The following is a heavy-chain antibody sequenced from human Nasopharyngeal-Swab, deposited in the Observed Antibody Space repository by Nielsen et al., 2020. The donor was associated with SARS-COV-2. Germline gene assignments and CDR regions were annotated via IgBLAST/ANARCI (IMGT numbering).Heavy chain of an antibody. CDR2: ISSSSTTI. CDR1: GLSVSSNY. V-gene: IGHV3-48*01. Sequence: GESLKISCAASGLSVSSNYMSWVRQAPGKGLEWVSYISSSSTTIYYADSVRGRFTISRDNAQNSLSLQMNSLRAEDTAVYYCAREATGMELDFWGQGTLVTVSS. CDR3: AREATGMELDF. D-gene: IGHD1-1*01. J-gene: IGHJ4*02.